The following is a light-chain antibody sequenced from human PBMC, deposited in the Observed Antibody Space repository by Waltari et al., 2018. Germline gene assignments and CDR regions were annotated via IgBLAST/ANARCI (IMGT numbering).Light chain of an antibody. V-gene: IGKV4-1*01. CDR3: QPYYISPRT. Sequence: DIVMTQSPDSLAVSLGERATINCKSSQSVLYNSNNKNYLAWYQQKPGQPPKLLISWASTREYGVPDRFSGSGSETDFTLTISSLQAEDVAVYYCQPYYISPRTFGQGTKVEIK. J-gene: IGKJ1*01. CDR2: WAS. CDR1: QSVLYNSNNKNY.